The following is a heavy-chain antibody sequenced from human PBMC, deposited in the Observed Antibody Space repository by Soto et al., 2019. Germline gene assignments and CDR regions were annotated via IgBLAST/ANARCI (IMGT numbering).Heavy chain of an antibody. CDR1: GFTFSSYA. D-gene: IGHD6-6*01. CDR3: ARMRQLAVIYYYYGMDV. CDR2: ISYDGSNK. J-gene: IGHJ6*02. V-gene: IGHV3-30-3*01. Sequence: PGGSLRLSCAASGFTFSSYAMHWVRQAPGKGLEWVAVISYDGSNKYYADSVKGRFTISRDNSKNTLYLQMNSLRAEDTAVYYCARMRQLAVIYYYYGMDVWGQGTTVTVSS.